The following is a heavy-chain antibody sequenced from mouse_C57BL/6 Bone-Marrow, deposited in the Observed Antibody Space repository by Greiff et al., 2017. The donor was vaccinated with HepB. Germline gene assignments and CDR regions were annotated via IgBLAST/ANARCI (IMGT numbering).Heavy chain of an antibody. CDR3: AIGYSNPYYYAMDY. CDR1: GYTFTSYW. D-gene: IGHD2-5*01. V-gene: IGHV1-74*01. CDR2: IHPSDSDT. J-gene: IGHJ4*01. Sequence: VQLQQPGAELVKPGASVKVSCKASGYTFTSYWMHWVKQRPGQGLEWIGRIHPSDSDTNYNQKFKGKATLSVAKSSSTAYMQLSSLTSEDSAVYYCAIGYSNPYYYAMDYWGQGTSVTVSS.